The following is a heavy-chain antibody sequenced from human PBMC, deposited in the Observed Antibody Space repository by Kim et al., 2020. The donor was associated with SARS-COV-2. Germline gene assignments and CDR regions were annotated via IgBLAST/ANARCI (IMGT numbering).Heavy chain of an antibody. D-gene: IGHD6-6*01. V-gene: IGHV3-43*01. Sequence: GGSLRLSCAASGFTFEDYTMHWVRRGPGKGLERVSLITWDSVKSYYVDSVRGRFTTSRDNSKASLYLQMNSLRLEDTGLYYCVKGKGPFSSSFDDWGQGTQVTVSA. CDR1: GFTFEDYT. J-gene: IGHJ4*02. CDR3: VKGKGPFSSSFDD. CDR2: ITWDSVKS.